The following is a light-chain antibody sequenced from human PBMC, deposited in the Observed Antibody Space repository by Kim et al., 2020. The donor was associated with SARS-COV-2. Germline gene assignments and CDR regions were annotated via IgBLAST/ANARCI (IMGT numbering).Light chain of an antibody. CDR1: QRVSSTY. J-gene: IGKJ1*01. V-gene: IGKV3-20*01. Sequence: PGEKATPSSSASQRVSSTYLAWYQQQAGQAARRLIYGASSRAAGSPDGISGSGSGTDFTLTISRREDEDFAVYYCQQYGSSSRWTFGQGTKVDIK. CDR2: GAS. CDR3: QQYGSSSRWT.